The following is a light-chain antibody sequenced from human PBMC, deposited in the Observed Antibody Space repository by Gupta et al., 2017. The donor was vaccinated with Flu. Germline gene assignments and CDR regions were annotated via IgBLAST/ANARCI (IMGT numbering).Light chain of an antibody. CDR3: QQYNNWPML. CDR1: QSVGTF. Sequence: ETVMTHSPVTLSVSPGERVTLSCRASQSVGTFLAWYQQQPGQAPRLLINGASTRATGVPDRFSGSGSGTEFTLTISSRQSEDFGVYYCQQYNNWPMLFGQGTXVEIK. J-gene: IGKJ1*01. CDR2: GAS. V-gene: IGKV3-15*01.